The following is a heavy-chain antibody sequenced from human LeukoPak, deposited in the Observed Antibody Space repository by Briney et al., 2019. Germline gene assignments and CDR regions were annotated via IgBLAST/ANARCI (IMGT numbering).Heavy chain of an antibody. CDR3: ARDYYDTSGCIDY. D-gene: IGHD3-22*01. V-gene: IGHV3-11*01. CDR1: GFTFSDYY. Sequence: GGSLRLSCAASGFTFSDYYMSWIRQAPGKGLEWVSYISRTGSNKYYADSVRGRFTISRDNAKNSLHLQMNSLRAEDTAVYFCARDYYDTSGCIDYWGQGTRVTVSS. J-gene: IGHJ4*02. CDR2: ISRTGSNK.